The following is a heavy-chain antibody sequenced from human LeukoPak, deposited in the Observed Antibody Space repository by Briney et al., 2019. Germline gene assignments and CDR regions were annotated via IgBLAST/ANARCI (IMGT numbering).Heavy chain of an antibody. Sequence: GGSLRLSCAASGFTFSSYWMHWVRQAPGKGLVWVSRINSDGSSTSYADSVKGRFTISRDNTKNTLYLQMNSLRAEDTAVYYCARNDYVWGSYRLDYWGQGTLVTVSS. D-gene: IGHD3-16*01. CDR2: INSDGSST. J-gene: IGHJ4*02. CDR3: ARNDYVWGSYRLDY. CDR1: GFTFSSYW. V-gene: IGHV3-74*01.